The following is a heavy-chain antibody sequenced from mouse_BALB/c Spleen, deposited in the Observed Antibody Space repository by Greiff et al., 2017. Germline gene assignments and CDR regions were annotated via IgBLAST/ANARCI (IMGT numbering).Heavy chain of an antibody. CDR2: IYPYNGGT. V-gene: IGHV1S29*02. J-gene: IGHJ2*01. Sequence: VQLQQSGPELVKPGASVKISCKASGYTFTDYNMHWVKQSHGKSLEWIGYIYPYNGGTGYNQKFKSKATLTVDNSSSTAYMELRSLTSEDSAVYYCAREGLRRPRFDYWGQGTTLTVSS. CDR1: GYTFTDYN. D-gene: IGHD2-4*01. CDR3: AREGLRRPRFDY.